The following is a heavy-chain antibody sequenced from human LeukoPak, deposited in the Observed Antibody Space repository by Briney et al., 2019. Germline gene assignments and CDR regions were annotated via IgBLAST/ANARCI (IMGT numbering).Heavy chain of an antibody. CDR1: GGSISSSTYY. CDR2: IYYSGST. CDR3: ARLAAAGTYYMDV. D-gene: IGHD6-13*01. V-gene: IGHV4-39*01. Sequence: SETLSLTCTVSGGSISSSTYYWGWIRQPPGKGLEWIGSIYYSGSTYSNPSLKSRVTISVDTSKNQFSLELSSVTAADTAVYYCARLAAAGTYYMDVWGKGTTVTVSS. J-gene: IGHJ6*03.